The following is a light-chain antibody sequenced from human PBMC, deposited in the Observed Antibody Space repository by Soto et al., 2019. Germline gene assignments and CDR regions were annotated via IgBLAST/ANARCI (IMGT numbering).Light chain of an antibody. J-gene: IGKJ3*01. CDR3: QQYHSSPFT. CDR2: GAS. V-gene: IGKV3-20*01. Sequence: EIVLTQSPGTLSLSPGERATLSCRSGQSISSSSLAWYQQKPGQAPRLLIYGASSRATGIPDRFSGSGSGTDFTLTISRLEPEDFAVYSCQQYHSSPFTFGPGTKVDIK. CDR1: QSISSSS.